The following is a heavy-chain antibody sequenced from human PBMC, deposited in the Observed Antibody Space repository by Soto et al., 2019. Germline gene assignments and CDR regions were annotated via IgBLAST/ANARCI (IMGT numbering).Heavy chain of an antibody. Sequence: QGQLVQSGTEVKKPGASVKVSCKASGYSFTSNGISWVRQAPGQGLEWMGWISAYNGNTNYAQKFQGRVTMTTETSTRTAYMELRGLSFDDTAVYYCARLSLAWAGGDWAYPKNFFDFWGQGTLVTVSS. J-gene: IGHJ4*02. CDR2: ISAYNGNT. D-gene: IGHD2-21*02. CDR3: ARLSLAWAGGDWAYPKNFFDF. CDR1: GYSFTSNG. V-gene: IGHV1-18*01.